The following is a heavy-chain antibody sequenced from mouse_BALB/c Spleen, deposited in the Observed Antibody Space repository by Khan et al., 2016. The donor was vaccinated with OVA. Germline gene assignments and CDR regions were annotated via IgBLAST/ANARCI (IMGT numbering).Heavy chain of an antibody. CDR3: TRHGYVAWFTY. V-gene: IGHV1S135*01. CDR1: GYSFTTYY. Sequence: EVQLQQSGPELMKPGASVKISCKASGYSFTTYYIHWVMQSHGKSLEWIGYIDPFSGDTTYNQKFKGKATLTVDKYSSTAYIHLSNLTSDDSAVDFCTRHGYVAWFTYWGQGTLVTVSA. J-gene: IGHJ3*01. D-gene: IGHD2-2*01. CDR2: IDPFSGDT.